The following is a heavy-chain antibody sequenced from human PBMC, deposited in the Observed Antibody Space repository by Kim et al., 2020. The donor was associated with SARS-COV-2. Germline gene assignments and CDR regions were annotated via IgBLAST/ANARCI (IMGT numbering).Heavy chain of an antibody. CDR3: AKDLAGVQLWLSGFDP. Sequence: DSGKGRFTISREHAKNTLYLQMNSLRAEDTAVYYCAKDLAGVQLWLSGFDPWGQEPLVTVSS. J-gene: IGHJ5*02. D-gene: IGHD5-18*01. V-gene: IGHV3-30*02.